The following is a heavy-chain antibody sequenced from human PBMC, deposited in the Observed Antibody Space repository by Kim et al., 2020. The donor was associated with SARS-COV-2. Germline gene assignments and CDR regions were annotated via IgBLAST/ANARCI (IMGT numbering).Heavy chain of an antibody. CDR3: ARLVGGYYYGMDV. V-gene: IGHV4-34*01. J-gene: IGHJ6*02. CDR1: GGSFSGYY. CDR2: INHSGST. Sequence: SETLSLTCAVYGGSFSGYYWSWIRQPPGKGLEWIGEINHSGSTNYNPSLKSRVTISVDTSKNQFSLKLSSVTAADTAVYYCARLVGGYYYGMDVWGQGTTVTVSS. D-gene: IGHD1-26*01.